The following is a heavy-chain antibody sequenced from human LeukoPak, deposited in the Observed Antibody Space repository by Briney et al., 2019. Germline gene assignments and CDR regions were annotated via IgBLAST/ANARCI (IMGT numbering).Heavy chain of an antibody. CDR3: ARGRRNYYYGSGSYYNLYY. CDR2: IYTSGST. J-gene: IGHJ4*02. D-gene: IGHD3-10*01. Sequence: KPSETLSLTCTVSGGSISSYYWSWIRQPAGKGLEWIGRIYTSGSTNYNPSLKSRVTISVDTSKNQFSLKLSSVTAADTAVYYCARGRRNYYYGSGSYYNLYYWGQGTLVTVSS. CDR1: GGSISSYY. V-gene: IGHV4-4*07.